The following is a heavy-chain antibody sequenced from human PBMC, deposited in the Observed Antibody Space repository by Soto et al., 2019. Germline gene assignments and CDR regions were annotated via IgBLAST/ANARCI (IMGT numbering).Heavy chain of an antibody. V-gene: IGHV3-64*01. J-gene: IGHJ6*03. CDR3: ARREQSDYYDMDV. CDR2: ISSNGGGT. D-gene: IGHD6-19*01. Sequence: EVQLVESGGGLVQPGGSLRLSCAASGFTFSNYAMDWVRQAPGKVLEYVSGISSNGGGTYYANSVKDRFTISRDNSKNTLYLQMGSLRAEDMAVYYCARREQSDYYDMDVWGKGTSVTVSS. CDR1: GFTFSNYA.